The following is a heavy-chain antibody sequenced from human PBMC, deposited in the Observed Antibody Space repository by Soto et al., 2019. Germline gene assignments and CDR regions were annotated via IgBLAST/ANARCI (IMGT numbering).Heavy chain of an antibody. Sequence: GGSLRLSCAASGFTFSSYSMNWVRQAPGKGLEWVSSISSSSSYIYYADSVKGRFTISRDNAKNSLYLQMNSLRAEDTAVYYCARDQIVYGDYGGAFDYWGQGTLVTVSS. CDR1: GFTFSSYS. J-gene: IGHJ4*02. V-gene: IGHV3-21*01. CDR2: ISSSSSYI. CDR3: ARDQIVYGDYGGAFDY. D-gene: IGHD4-17*01.